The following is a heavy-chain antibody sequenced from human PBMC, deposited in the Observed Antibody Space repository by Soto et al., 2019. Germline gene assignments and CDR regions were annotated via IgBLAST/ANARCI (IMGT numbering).Heavy chain of an antibody. J-gene: IGHJ4*02. CDR3: VKDKDYFGQFYN. Sequence: PGGSLRLSCAASGFTFSSYAMSWVRQAPGKGLEWVSAISYIGRTTYYADSVKGRFTVSRDNSRNTMYLQINSLRTEDTALYHCVKDKDYFGQFYNWGQGTPVTVSS. CDR1: GFTFSSYA. V-gene: IGHV3-23*05. CDR2: ISYIGRTT. D-gene: IGHD2-15*01.